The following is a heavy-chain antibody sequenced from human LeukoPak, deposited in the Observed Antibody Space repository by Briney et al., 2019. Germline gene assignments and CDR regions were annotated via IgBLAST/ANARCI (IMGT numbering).Heavy chain of an antibody. CDR2: ISGSGGST. D-gene: IGHD2-2*01. CDR3: AKWGDCSSTSCYVSLGDYYYYGMDV. J-gene: IGHJ6*04. CDR1: GFTFSSYA. Sequence: GGSLRLPCAASGFTFSSYAMSWVRQAPGKGLEWVSAISGSGGSTYYADSVKGRFTISRDNSKNTLYLQMNSLRAEDTAVYYCAKWGDCSSTSCYVSLGDYYYYGMDVWGKGTTVTVSS. V-gene: IGHV3-23*01.